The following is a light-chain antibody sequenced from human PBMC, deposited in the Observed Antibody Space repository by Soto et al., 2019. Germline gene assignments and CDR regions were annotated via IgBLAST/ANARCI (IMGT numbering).Light chain of an antibody. CDR3: QQYNGWPIT. CDR1: QSVGNN. J-gene: IGKJ5*01. Sequence: DIVMTQSPATLSVSPGERATLSCRASQSVGNNLAWHQQKPGQAPRLLIYGASTRATGFPARFSGSGSGTEFTLTISSLQSEDFAVYYCQQYNGWPITFGQGTRLEIK. V-gene: IGKV3-15*01. CDR2: GAS.